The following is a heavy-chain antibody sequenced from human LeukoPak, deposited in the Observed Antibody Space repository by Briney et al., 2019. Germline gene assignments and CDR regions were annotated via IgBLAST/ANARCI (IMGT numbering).Heavy chain of an antibody. CDR1: GYTFTSYG. D-gene: IGHD4-17*01. Sequence: GASVKVSCKASGYTFTSYGISWVRQSPGQGLEWMGWISAYNVNTNYAQKLQGRVTMTTDTSTSTAYLELRSLRSADTAVYYCAREFSDGDHGWFDSWGQGTLVTVSS. CDR2: ISAYNVNT. V-gene: IGHV1-18*01. CDR3: AREFSDGDHGWFDS. J-gene: IGHJ5*01.